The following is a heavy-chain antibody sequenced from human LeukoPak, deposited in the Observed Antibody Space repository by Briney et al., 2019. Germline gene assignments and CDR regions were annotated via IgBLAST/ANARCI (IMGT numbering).Heavy chain of an antibody. Sequence: PSETLSLTCTVSGGSISSGSYYWSWIRQPAGKGLEWIGRIYTSGSTNYNPSLKSRDTISVDTSKNQFSLKLSSVTAADTAVYYCARDNSVTMVRGVIITGYYYMDVWGKGTTVTISS. CDR3: ARDNSVTMVRGVIITGYYYMDV. D-gene: IGHD3-10*01. CDR2: IYTSGST. J-gene: IGHJ6*03. V-gene: IGHV4-61*02. CDR1: GGSISSGSYY.